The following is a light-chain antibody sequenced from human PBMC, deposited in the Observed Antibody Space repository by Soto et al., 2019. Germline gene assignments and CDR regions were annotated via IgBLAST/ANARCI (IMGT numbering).Light chain of an antibody. CDR1: SSNIESNT. CDR2: SNY. Sequence: SVLTQPPSASGTPGQRVTISCSGSSSNIESNTVTWYQQLPGTAPKLVIYSNYDRPSGVPDRFSGSTSGTSASLAISGLHSADEADSSCAAWDERLNGYVFGGGTKVTVL. CDR3: AAWDERLNGYV. V-gene: IGLV1-44*01. J-gene: IGLJ1*01.